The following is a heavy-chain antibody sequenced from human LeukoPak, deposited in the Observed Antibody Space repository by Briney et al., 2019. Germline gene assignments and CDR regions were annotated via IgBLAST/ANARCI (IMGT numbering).Heavy chain of an antibody. CDR1: GFNFSTYE. V-gene: IGHV3-48*03. J-gene: IGHJ6*02. CDR2: ITGSGYTI. Sequence: GGSLRLSCAASGFNFSTYEMHWVRQAPGKGLEWVSYITGSGYTIYYADSVKGRFTISRDNAKNSLYLQMNSLRAEDTAVYFCARDYYCSATSCSSRYYGMDVWGQGTTVTVSS. D-gene: IGHD2-2*01. CDR3: ARDYYCSATSCSSRYYGMDV.